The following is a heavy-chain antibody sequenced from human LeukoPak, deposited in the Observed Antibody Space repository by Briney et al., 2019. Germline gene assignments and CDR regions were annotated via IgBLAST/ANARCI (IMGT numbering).Heavy chain of an antibody. CDR2: ISASGSRT. V-gene: IGHV3-23*01. D-gene: IGHD3-22*01. Sequence: PGRSLRLSCSTSGFNFGDYALSWVRQAPGKGLEWVSGISASGSRTYYGKSVKGRLTISIDNSKNTLFLQMNNLRGDDTARYFCARDQSPHYYDSSGYGAFNLWGQGTMVTVSS. J-gene: IGHJ3*01. CDR1: GFNFGDYA. CDR3: ARDQSPHYYDSSGYGAFNL.